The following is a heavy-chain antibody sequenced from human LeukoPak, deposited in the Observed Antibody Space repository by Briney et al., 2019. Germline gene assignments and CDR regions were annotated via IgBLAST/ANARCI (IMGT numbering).Heavy chain of an antibody. CDR3: AKDAFRVGATGYFDL. V-gene: IGHV3-9*01. J-gene: IGHJ2*01. Sequence: GGSLRLSCAASGFTFDDYAMHWVRQTPEKGLEWVSGISRNSGSRGYADSVKGRLTISRDNAKNSLYLQVNSLRAEDTAFYYCAKDAFRVGATGYFDLWGRGTLVTVSS. CDR1: GFTFDDYA. D-gene: IGHD1-26*01. CDR2: ISRNSGSR.